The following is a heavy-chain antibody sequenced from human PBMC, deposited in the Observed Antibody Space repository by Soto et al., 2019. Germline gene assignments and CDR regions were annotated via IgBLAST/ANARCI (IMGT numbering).Heavy chain of an antibody. Sequence: QVQLVQSGAEVKKPGSSVKVSCKASGGTFSSFGFNWVRRAPGQGLEWMGGIIPLFGTANYAEKFQGRVTISADEGTSTASMELIGLRSEDTAIYYCARDRSIDRYNSRAFDYWGQGTLVTVS. V-gene: IGHV1-69*01. CDR1: GGTFSSFG. CDR3: ARDRSIDRYNSRAFDY. D-gene: IGHD5-12*01. J-gene: IGHJ4*02. CDR2: IIPLFGTA.